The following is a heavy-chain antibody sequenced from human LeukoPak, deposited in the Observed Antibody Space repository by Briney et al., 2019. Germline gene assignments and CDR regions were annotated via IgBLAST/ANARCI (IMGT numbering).Heavy chain of an antibody. CDR2: ISAYNGNT. CDR1: GYTFTSYG. J-gene: IGHJ4*02. D-gene: IGHD6-19*01. CDR3: ARDRFPYSSGLNFDY. V-gene: IGHV1-18*01. Sequence: GASVKVSCKASGYTFTSYGISWVRQAPGQGLEWMGWISAYNGNTNYAQKLQGRVTMTTDTSTSTAYMELRSLRSDDTAVYYCARDRFPYSSGLNFDYWGQGTLVTVSS.